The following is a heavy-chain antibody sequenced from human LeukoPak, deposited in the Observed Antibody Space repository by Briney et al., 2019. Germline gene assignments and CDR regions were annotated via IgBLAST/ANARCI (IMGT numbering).Heavy chain of an antibody. V-gene: IGHV4-39*07. CDR2: IYYSGST. Sequence: WFRQAPGKGLEWIGSIYYSGSTYYNPSLKSRVTISVDTSKNQFSLKLSSVTAADTAVYYCARTPYYDSFDAFDIWGQGTMVTVSS. D-gene: IGHD3-22*01. J-gene: IGHJ3*02. CDR3: ARTPYYDSFDAFDI.